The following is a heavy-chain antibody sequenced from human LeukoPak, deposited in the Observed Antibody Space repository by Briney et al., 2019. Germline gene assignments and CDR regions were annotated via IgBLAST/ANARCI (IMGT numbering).Heavy chain of an antibody. CDR3: AREMATTSYYGMDV. V-gene: IGHV3-30-3*01. J-gene: IGHJ6*02. CDR1: GFTFSSYA. D-gene: IGHD5-24*01. CDR2: ISYDGSNK. Sequence: PGGSLRLSCAASGFTFSSYAMPWVRQAPGKGLEWVAVISYDGSNKYYADSVKGRFTISRDNSKNTLYLQMNSLRAEDTAVYYCAREMATTSYYGMDVWGQGTTVTVSS.